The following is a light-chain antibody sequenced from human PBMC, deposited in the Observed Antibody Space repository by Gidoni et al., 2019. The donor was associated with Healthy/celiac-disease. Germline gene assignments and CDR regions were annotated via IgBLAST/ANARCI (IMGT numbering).Light chain of an antibody. CDR1: QGISSY. Sequence: DIQLTQSPSFLSASVGDRVTITCRASQGISSYLAWYQQKPGKAPKRLISAASTLQSGVPSRFSGSGSGTEFTLTISSLQPEDFATYYCQQLNSYPLFSQGTRLEIK. CDR3: QQLNSYPL. J-gene: IGKJ5*01. CDR2: AAS. V-gene: IGKV1-9*01.